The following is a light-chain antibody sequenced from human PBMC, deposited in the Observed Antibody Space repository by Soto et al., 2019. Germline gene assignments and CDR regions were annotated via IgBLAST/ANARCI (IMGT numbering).Light chain of an antibody. CDR3: QQYNTWPLT. J-gene: IGKJ4*01. CDR2: DAS. V-gene: IGKV3-11*01. CDR1: QSVSSY. Sequence: EIVLTQSPATLSLSPGERATLSCRASQSVSSYLAWYQQKPGQAPRLLIYDASNRATGIPARFSGSGSGTDFTLTISSLQSEDFAVYYCQQYNTWPLTFGGGTQVEIK.